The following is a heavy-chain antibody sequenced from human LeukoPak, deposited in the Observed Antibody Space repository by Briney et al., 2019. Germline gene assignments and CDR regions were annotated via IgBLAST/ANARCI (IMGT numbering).Heavy chain of an antibody. CDR2: ICSTSDM. J-gene: IGHJ4*02. D-gene: IGHD6-19*01. CDR3: ARGLVPGTFDY. CDR1: GFSFSSNS. V-gene: IGHV3-21*01. Sequence: WGSLRLSCAASGFSFSSNSMNWVRQVPGKGLEWVSSICSTSDMYYSDSVKGRFTISRDTAKNSLNLQMNSLRAGDTAVYYCARGLVPGTFDYWGQGILVTVSA.